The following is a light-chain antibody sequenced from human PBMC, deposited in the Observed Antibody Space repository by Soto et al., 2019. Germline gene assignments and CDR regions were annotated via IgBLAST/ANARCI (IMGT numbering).Light chain of an antibody. V-gene: IGKV2-40*01. Sequence: DVVVTQTPLSLPVTPGEPASISCRSSQSLLDSDDGNTYLDWYLHKPGQSPQLLIYMVSYRASGVPERFSGSGSGTDFTLKISRVEAGDVGVYYCIQRRHYPYTFGQGTKLDIK. CDR1: QSLLDSDDGNTY. CDR2: MVS. CDR3: IQRRHYPYT. J-gene: IGKJ2*01.